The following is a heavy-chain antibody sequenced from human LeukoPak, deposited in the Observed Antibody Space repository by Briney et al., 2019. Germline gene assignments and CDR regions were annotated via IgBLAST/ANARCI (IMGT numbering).Heavy chain of an antibody. CDR2: IIPFFGTA. CDR3: ARITWGRRDSSRGAFDI. V-gene: IGHV1-69*06. CDR1: GGTFSSFA. J-gene: IGHJ3*02. Sequence: SVKVSCKASGGTFSSFAINWVRQAPGHGLEWMGGIIPFFGTANYAQKFQGRVTITADKSTRTAYMALSSLRSEDTAVYYCARITWGRRDSSRGAFDIWGQGTMVTVSS. D-gene: IGHD6-13*01.